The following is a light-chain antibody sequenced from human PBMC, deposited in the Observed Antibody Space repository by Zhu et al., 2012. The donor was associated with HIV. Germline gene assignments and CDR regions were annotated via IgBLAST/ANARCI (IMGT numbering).Light chain of an antibody. CDR3: QQYGAALRT. J-gene: IGKJ1*01. CDR1: DSVNKNY. CDR2: DTS. Sequence: EIVLTQSPGTLSLSPGERATLSCRASDSVNKNYVAWYQQKVGQAPRLLIYDTSSRATGIPDRFSGSESGTDFSLTISRLEPEDFAVYYCQQYGAALRTFGQGTKVEIK. V-gene: IGKV3-20*01.